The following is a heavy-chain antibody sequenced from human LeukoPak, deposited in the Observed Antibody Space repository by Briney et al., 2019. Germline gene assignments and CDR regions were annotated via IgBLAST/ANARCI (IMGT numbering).Heavy chain of an antibody. Sequence: TSYDXNWVRQATGQGLEWMGWMNPNSGNTGYAQKFQGRVTMTRNTSISTAYMELSSLRSEDTAVYYCARGRGVRGAPDYWGQGTLVTVSS. D-gene: IGHD3-10*01. V-gene: IGHV1-8*01. CDR1: TSYD. CDR2: MNPNSGNT. CDR3: ARGRGVRGAPDY. J-gene: IGHJ4*02.